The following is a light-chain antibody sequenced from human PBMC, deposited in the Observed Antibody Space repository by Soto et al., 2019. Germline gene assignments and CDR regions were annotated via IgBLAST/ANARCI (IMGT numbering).Light chain of an antibody. CDR2: ANN. CDR1: SSNIGAGYD. J-gene: IGLJ3*02. CDR3: QSYDTSLNGWV. Sequence: QSVLAQPPSVSGAPGQRVTVSCTGSSSNIGAGYDVHWYQQLPGTAPKLLIYANNNRPSGVPDRFSGSKSGTSASLAISGXXXXDEADYYCQSYDTSLNGWVFGGGTKLTVL. V-gene: IGLV1-40*01.